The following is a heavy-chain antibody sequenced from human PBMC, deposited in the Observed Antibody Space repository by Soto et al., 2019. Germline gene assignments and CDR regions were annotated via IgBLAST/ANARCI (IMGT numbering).Heavy chain of an antibody. Sequence: SETLSLTCTAYGESFNGYYWSWNRQPPGKGLEWIGEIHHRGSNNYNPSLSSRVTFSIDTSKRQFSLKVRSVTAADTAVYYCARGKRGSSWYRGEEKYYYYGMDVWGQGTPVTVSS. J-gene: IGHJ6*02. CDR3: ARGKRGSSWYRGEEKYYYYGMDV. D-gene: IGHD6-13*01. V-gene: IGHV4-34*01. CDR2: IHHRGSN. CDR1: GESFNGYY.